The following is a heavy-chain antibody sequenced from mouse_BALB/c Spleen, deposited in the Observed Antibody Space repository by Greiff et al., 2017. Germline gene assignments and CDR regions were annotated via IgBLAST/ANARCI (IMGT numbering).Heavy chain of an antibody. J-gene: IGHJ1*01. Sequence: VQGVESGPGLVAPSQSLSITCTVSGFSLTSYGVSWVRQPPGKGLEWLGVIWAGGSTNYNSALMSRLSISKDNSKSQVFLKMNSLQTDDTAMYYCASNYGSSSNWYFDVWGAGTTVTVSS. D-gene: IGHD1-1*01. CDR3: ASNYGSSSNWYFDV. V-gene: IGHV2-9*02. CDR1: GFSLTSYG. CDR2: IWAGGST.